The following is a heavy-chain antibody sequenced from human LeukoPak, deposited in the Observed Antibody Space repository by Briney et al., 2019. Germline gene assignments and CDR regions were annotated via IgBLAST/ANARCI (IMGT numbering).Heavy chain of an antibody. Sequence: GGSLKLSCAASGFTFSSYGMHWVRQAPGKGLEWVAVISYDGGNKYYADSVKGRFTISRDNSKNTLYLQMNSLRAEDTAVYYCAKNLRGVVVVPAATWGGNWFDPWGQGTLVTVSS. J-gene: IGHJ5*02. V-gene: IGHV3-30*18. CDR3: AKNLRGVVVVPAATWGGNWFDP. D-gene: IGHD2-2*01. CDR1: GFTFSSYG. CDR2: ISYDGGNK.